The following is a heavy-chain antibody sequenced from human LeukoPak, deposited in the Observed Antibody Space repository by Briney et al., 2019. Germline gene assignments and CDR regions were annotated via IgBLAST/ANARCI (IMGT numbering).Heavy chain of an antibody. CDR3: ARASITTEDAFDI. Sequence: SVKVSCKASGGTFSSYAISWVRQAPGQGLEWLGRIIPILGIANYAQKFQGRVMITADKSTSTAYMELSSLRSEDTAVYYCARASITTEDAFDIWGQGTMVTVSS. D-gene: IGHD3-3*01. V-gene: IGHV1-69*04. CDR1: GGTFSSYA. CDR2: IIPILGIA. J-gene: IGHJ3*02.